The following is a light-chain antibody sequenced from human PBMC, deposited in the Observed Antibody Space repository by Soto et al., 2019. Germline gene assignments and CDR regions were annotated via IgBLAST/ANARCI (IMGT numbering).Light chain of an antibody. CDR3: SSYAASTYV. Sequence: QSALTQPPSASGSPGQSVTISCTGTSSDVGGYNYVSWYQQHPGKAPKLIIYEVSKRPSGVPDRFSGSKSGNTASLTVSGLQTEDEADYYCSSYAASTYVFGTGTKVTVL. J-gene: IGLJ1*01. CDR1: SSDVGGYNY. V-gene: IGLV2-8*01. CDR2: EVS.